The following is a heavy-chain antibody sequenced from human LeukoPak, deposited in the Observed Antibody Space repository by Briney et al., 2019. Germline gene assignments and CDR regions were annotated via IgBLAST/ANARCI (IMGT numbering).Heavy chain of an antibody. D-gene: IGHD1-26*01. CDR3: ARDSGIGYEYFDY. V-gene: IGHV4-61*02. CDR1: GGSINIRSYY. J-gene: IGHJ4*02. CDR2: IYTSGST. Sequence: PSETLSLTCTVSGGSINIRSYYWSWIRQPAGKGLEWIGRIYTSGSTNYNPSLKSRVTMSVDTSKNQFSLKLSSVTAADTAVYYCARDSGIGYEYFDYWGQGTLVTVSS.